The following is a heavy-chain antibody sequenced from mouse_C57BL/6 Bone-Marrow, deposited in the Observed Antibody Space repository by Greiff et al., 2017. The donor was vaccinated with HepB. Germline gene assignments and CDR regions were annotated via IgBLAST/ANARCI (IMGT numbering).Heavy chain of an antibody. D-gene: IGHD1-1*01. V-gene: IGHV1-7*01. CDR2: INPSSGYT. CDR1: GYTFTSYW. CDR3: ARREGYYYGSSYDDYAMDY. Sequence: QVQLQQSGAELEKPGASVKLSCKASGYTFTSYWMHWVKQRPGQGLEWIGYINPSSGYTKYNQKFKDKATLTADKSSSTAYMQLSSLTYEDSAVYYCARREGYYYGSSYDDYAMDYWGQGTSVTVSS. J-gene: IGHJ4*01.